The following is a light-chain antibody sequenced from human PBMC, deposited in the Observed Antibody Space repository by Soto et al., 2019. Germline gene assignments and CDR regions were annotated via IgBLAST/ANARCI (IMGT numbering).Light chain of an antibody. J-gene: IGKJ4*01. V-gene: IGKV1-39*01. CDR3: QQSDSAPPLT. CDR2: AAS. Sequence: IQMTQSPSSLSASVGDRVTITCRASQSISKYLNWYQQKPGKAPKLLIYAASSLHSGVPSRFSGSGSGPDFTLTISSLQPEDFATYYCQQSDSAPPLTFGGGTNVEFK. CDR1: QSISKY.